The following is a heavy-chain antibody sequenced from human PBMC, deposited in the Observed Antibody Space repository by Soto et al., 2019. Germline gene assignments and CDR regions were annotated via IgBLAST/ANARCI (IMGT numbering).Heavy chain of an antibody. CDR3: ARDSSPDQLLRGWFDP. V-gene: IGHV4-31*03. D-gene: IGHD2-2*01. Sequence: PSLTCTVSGGSISSGGYYWSWIRQHPGKGLEWIGYIYYSGSTYYNPSLKSRVTISVDTSKNQFSLKLSSVTAADTAVYYCARDSSPDQLLRGWFDPWGQGTLVTVSS. J-gene: IGHJ5*02. CDR2: IYYSGST. CDR1: GGSISSGGYY.